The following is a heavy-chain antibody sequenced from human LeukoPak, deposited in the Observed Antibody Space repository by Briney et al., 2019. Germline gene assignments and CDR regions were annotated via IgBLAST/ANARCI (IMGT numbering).Heavy chain of an antibody. J-gene: IGHJ4*02. V-gene: IGHV3-11*01. CDR3: ASRTVVTPEMDY. D-gene: IGHD4-23*01. CDR1: GFTFSEYY. Sequence: GSLRLSCAASGFTFSEYYMSWIRQAPGKGLEWVSYISSSGSTIYYADSVKGRFTISRDNAKNSLYLQMNSLRAEDTAVYYCASRTVVTPEMDYWGQGTLVTVSS. CDR2: ISSSGSTI.